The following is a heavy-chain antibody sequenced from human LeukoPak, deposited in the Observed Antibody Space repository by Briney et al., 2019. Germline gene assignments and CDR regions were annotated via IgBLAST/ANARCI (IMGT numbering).Heavy chain of an antibody. J-gene: IGHJ5*01. CDR2: IYPGDSDT. CDR1: GYSFTSYW. D-gene: IGHD2-21*02. CDR3: ARGDVVRGVSWFDS. V-gene: IGHV5-51*01. Sequence: HGESLKISCKGSGYSFTSYWIAWVRQMPGKGLEWMGIIYPGDSDTKYSPSFQGQVTISVDKSTNTAYLQWKSLKASDTAMYYCARGDVVRGVSWFDSWGQGALVTVSS.